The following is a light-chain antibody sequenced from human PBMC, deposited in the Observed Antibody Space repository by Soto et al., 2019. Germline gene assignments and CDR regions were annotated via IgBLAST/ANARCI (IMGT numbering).Light chain of an antibody. J-gene: IGKJ1*01. CDR2: GAS. CDR1: QSVTSSY. Sequence: EIVLTQSPGTLSLSPGERATLSCRASQSVTSSYLAWYQQKPGQAPRLLIYGASSRATGIPDRFSGSGSGTDFTLTISRLEPEDFEVYYGQQYGSSPFGQGTKVEIK. V-gene: IGKV3-20*01. CDR3: QQYGSSP.